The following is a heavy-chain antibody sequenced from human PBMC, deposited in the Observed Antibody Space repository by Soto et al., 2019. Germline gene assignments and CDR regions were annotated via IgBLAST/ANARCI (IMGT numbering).Heavy chain of an antibody. V-gene: IGHV1-46*01. CDR2: INPRGGST. J-gene: IGHJ4*02. D-gene: IGHD4-17*01. CDR1: GYTFISYY. CDR3: ARGSAYGDYQYYFDY. Sequence: ASVKVSCKASGYTFISYYMNWVRQAPGQGLEWMGIINPRGGSTSYAQGFQGRVTMTRDTSTSTVYMELSSLRSEDTAVYYCARGSAYGDYQYYFDYWGRGTLVTVSS.